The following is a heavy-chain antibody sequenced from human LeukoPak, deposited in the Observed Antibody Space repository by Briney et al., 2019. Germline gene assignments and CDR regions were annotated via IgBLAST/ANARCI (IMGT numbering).Heavy chain of an antibody. D-gene: IGHD3-3*01. Sequence: PGGSLRLSCAASGFTFSSYAMSWVRQAPGKGLEWVSAISGSGGSTYYADSVKGRFTISRDNSKNTLYLQMNSLRAEDTAVYYCAKPYYDFWSGYLGAFDIWGQGTMVTVSS. CDR3: AKPYYDFWSGYLGAFDI. V-gene: IGHV3-23*01. CDR2: ISGSGGST. J-gene: IGHJ3*02. CDR1: GFTFSSYA.